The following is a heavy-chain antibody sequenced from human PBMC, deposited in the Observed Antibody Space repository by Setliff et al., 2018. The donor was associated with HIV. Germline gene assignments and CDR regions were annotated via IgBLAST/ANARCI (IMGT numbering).Heavy chain of an antibody. CDR1: GGSFSGYY. Sequence: PSETLSLTCAAYGGSFSGYYWSWIRQPPGKGLEWIGEINHSGSTNYNPSLKSRVTISVDTSKNQFSLRLSSVTAADTAVYYCNIYYYYYMDVWGQGTMVTVSS. CDR2: INHSGST. V-gene: IGHV4-34*01. CDR3: NIYYYYYMDV. J-gene: IGHJ6*03.